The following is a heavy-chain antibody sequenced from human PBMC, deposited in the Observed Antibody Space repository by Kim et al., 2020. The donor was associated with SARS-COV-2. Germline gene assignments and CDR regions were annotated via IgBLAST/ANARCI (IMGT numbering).Heavy chain of an antibody. CDR1: GGSISSYY. D-gene: IGHD1-26*01. Sequence: SETLSLTCTVSGGSISSYYWSWIRQPPGKGLEWIGYIYYSGSTNYNPSLKSRVTISVDTSKNQFSLKLSSVTAADTAVYYCARDSVGAYWGDYYYYGMDVWGQGTTVTVSS. J-gene: IGHJ6*02. CDR2: IYYSGST. CDR3: ARDSVGAYWGDYYYYGMDV. V-gene: IGHV4-59*13.